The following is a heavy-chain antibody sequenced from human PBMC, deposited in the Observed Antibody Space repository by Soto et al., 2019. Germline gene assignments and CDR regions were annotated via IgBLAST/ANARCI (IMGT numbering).Heavy chain of an antibody. CDR3: ARAHYYDSSGYYPNFDY. D-gene: IGHD3-22*01. J-gene: IGHJ4*02. CDR1: GYTFTSYD. V-gene: IGHV1-8*01. Sequence: ASVKVSCKASGYTFTSYDINWVRQATGQGLEWMGWMNPNSGNTGYAQKFQGRVTMTRNTSISTAYMELSSLRSEDTAVYYCARAHYYDSSGYYPNFDYWGQGTLVTISS. CDR2: MNPNSGNT.